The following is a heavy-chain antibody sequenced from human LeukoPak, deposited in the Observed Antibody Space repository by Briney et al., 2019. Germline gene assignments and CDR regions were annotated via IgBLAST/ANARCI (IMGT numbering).Heavy chain of an antibody. D-gene: IGHD3-10*01. CDR3: ARSSGGSGRWGDNWFDP. V-gene: IGHV1-2*02. CDR1: GYTFTASY. Sequence: ASVKVSCKASGYTFTASYMHWVRQAPGQGLEWVGWINLNSGGTNYAQKFQGRVTMTRDTSTSTAYMEVTSLRSDDTAVYYCARSSGGSGRWGDNWFDPWGQGTLVIVSS. J-gene: IGHJ5*02. CDR2: INLNSGGT.